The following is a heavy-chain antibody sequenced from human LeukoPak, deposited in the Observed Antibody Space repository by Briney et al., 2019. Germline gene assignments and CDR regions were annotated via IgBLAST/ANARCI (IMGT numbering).Heavy chain of an antibody. CDR3: AREGGRRWGMAFDY. Sequence: SETLSLTCTVSAGSISSYSWSWILQPAGQGLEWIGRIYTSGSTNYNPSLKSRVTMSVDTSKNQFSLKLSSVTAADTAVYYCAREGGRRWGMAFDYWGQGTLVTVSS. D-gene: IGHD3-16*01. CDR1: AGSISSYS. CDR2: IYTSGST. J-gene: IGHJ4*02. V-gene: IGHV4-4*07.